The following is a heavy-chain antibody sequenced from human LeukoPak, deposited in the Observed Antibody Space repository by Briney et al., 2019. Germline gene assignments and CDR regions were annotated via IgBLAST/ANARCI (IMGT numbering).Heavy chain of an antibody. CDR2: IYYSGST. CDR3: ARRSYQLLDAFDT. CDR1: GGSISSSSYY. Sequence: PSETLSLTCTVSGGSISSSSYYWGWIRQPPGKGLEWIGSIYYSGSTYYNPSLKSRVTISVDTSKTQFSLKLSSVTAADTAVYYCARRSYQLLDAFDTWGQGTMVTVSS. V-gene: IGHV4-39*01. D-gene: IGHD2-2*01. J-gene: IGHJ3*02.